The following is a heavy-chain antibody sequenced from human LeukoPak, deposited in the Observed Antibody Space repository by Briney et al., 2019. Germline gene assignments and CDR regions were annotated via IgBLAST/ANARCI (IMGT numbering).Heavy chain of an antibody. Sequence: GGSLRLSCAASGFTFSNAWMSWVRQAPGKGLEWVGRIKSKTDGGTTDYAAPVKGRFTISRDDSKNTLYLQMNSLRAEDTAVYYCAKGVSSSVTTPKTLDYWGQGTLVTVSS. D-gene: IGHD4-17*01. CDR2: IKSKTDGGTT. CDR1: GFTFSNAW. J-gene: IGHJ4*02. CDR3: AKGVSSSVTTPKTLDY. V-gene: IGHV3-15*01.